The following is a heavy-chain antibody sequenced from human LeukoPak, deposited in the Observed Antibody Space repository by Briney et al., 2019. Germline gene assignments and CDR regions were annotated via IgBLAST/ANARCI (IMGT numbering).Heavy chain of an antibody. J-gene: IGHJ6*02. CDR1: GYTFTIYD. V-gene: IGHV1-8*01. Sequence: GASVTVSFKASGYTFTIYDINWGRQAPGQGLEWMGWMNLNSGNTGYAQKFQGRVTMTRNTSISTAYMELSSLRSEDTAVYYCAREDYGSGSSHYGMDVWGQGTTVTVSS. CDR3: AREDYGSGSSHYGMDV. CDR2: MNLNSGNT. D-gene: IGHD3-10*01.